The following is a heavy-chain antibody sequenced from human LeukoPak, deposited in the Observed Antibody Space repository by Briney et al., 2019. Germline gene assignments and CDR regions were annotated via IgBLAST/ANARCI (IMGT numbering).Heavy chain of an antibody. J-gene: IGHJ4*02. Sequence: ASVKVSCKASGYTFTGYYMHWVRQAPGQGLEWMGWINPNSGGTNYAQKFQGRVTMTRDTSISTAYMELSRLRSDDTAVYYCAREIYGDYGEIDYRGQGTLVTVSS. CDR1: GYTFTGYY. CDR3: AREIYGDYGEIDY. D-gene: IGHD4-17*01. CDR2: INPNSGGT. V-gene: IGHV1-2*02.